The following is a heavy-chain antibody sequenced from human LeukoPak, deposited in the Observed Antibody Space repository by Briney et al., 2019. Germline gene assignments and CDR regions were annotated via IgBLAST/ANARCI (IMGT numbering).Heavy chain of an antibody. Sequence: SETLSLTCAVYGGSFSGYYWSWVRQPPGKGLEWIGEINHSGSTNYNPSLKSRVTISVDTSKNQFSLKLSSVTAADTAVYYCARASAVPRYYYYYGMDVWGQGTTVTVSS. V-gene: IGHV4-34*01. J-gene: IGHJ6*02. D-gene: IGHD3-10*01. CDR3: ARASAVPRYYYYYGMDV. CDR2: INHSGST. CDR1: GGSFSGYY.